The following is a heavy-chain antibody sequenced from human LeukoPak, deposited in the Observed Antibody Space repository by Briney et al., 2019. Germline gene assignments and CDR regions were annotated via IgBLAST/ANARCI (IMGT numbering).Heavy chain of an antibody. J-gene: IGHJ4*02. D-gene: IGHD5-12*01. Sequence: GESLQISCKASGYIFTNYWIGWVRQMPGKGLEWMGIIYPRDSDTRYSPSFQGQVTVSADKSISTAYLQWNTLEASDTAMYYCARRQYSGYDFDFWGQGTLVTVSS. V-gene: IGHV5-51*01. CDR3: ARRQYSGYDFDF. CDR2: IYPRDSDT. CDR1: GYIFTNYW.